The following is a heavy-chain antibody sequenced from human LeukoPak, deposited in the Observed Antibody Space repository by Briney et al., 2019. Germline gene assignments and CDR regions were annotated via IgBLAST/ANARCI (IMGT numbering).Heavy chain of an antibody. CDR2: INWNGGST. D-gene: IGHD6-19*01. Sequence: PGGSLRLSCAASGFAFDDYGMSWVRQAPGKGLEWVSGINWNGGSTGYADSVKGRFTISRDNAKNSLYLQMNSLRAEDTALYYCARERPVAGSMYYFDYWGQGTLVTVSS. J-gene: IGHJ4*02. V-gene: IGHV3-20*04. CDR3: ARERPVAGSMYYFDY. CDR1: GFAFDDYG.